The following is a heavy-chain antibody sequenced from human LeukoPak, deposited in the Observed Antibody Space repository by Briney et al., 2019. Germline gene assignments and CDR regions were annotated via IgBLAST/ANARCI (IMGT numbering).Heavy chain of an antibody. CDR1: GGSFSGYY. CDR3: ARTDTAMDGTDFDY. CDR2: INHSGST. D-gene: IGHD5-18*01. Sequence: SETLSLTCAVYGGSFSGYYWSWIRQPPGKGLEWIGEINHSGSTNYNPSLKSRVTISVDTSKNQFSLKLSSGTAADTAVYYCARTDTAMDGTDFDYWGQGTLVTVSS. V-gene: IGHV4-34*01. J-gene: IGHJ4*02.